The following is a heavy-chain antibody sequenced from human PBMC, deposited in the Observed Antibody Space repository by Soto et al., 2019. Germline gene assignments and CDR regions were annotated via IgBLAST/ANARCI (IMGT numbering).Heavy chain of an antibody. CDR2: INAGNGNT. Sequence: ASVKVSCKASGYTFTGYYMHWARQAPGQRLEWMGWINAGNGNTKYSQKFQGRVTITRDTSASTAYMELSSLRSEDTAAYYCARAVAVPADFDYWGQGTLVTVSS. CDR3: ARAVAVPADFDY. D-gene: IGHD6-19*01. CDR1: GYTFTGYY. V-gene: IGHV1-3*01. J-gene: IGHJ4*02.